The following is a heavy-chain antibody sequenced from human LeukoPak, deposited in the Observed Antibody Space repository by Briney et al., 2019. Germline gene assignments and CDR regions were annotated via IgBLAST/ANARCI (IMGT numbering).Heavy chain of an antibody. D-gene: IGHD6-13*01. CDR1: GFTFSIYD. CDR2: IVGSGGTI. CDR3: VRGCAAASGQCYYYGMDV. Sequence: GGSLRLSCAASGFTFSIYDMNWVRQAPGKGLEWVSIIVGSGGTIYYADSVKGRFSISRDNAKNSLYLQMNSLRAEDTAVYYCVRGCAAASGQCYYYGMDVWGKGTTVTVSS. V-gene: IGHV3-48*03. J-gene: IGHJ6*04.